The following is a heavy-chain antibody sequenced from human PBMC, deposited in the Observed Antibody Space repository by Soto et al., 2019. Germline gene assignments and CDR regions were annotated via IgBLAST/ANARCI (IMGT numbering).Heavy chain of an antibody. J-gene: IGHJ1*01. V-gene: IGHV5-51*01. Sequence: ESLTISCTSSGDSFTPYWIGWVRQMPGKGLEWMGIIYPGDSDTRYSPSFQGQVTISADKSTSTAYLQWSSLKASDTAMYYCARRDDSPTAEYFQHWGQGTLVTVSS. CDR1: GDSFTPYW. D-gene: IGHD2-21*01. CDR3: ARRDDSPTAEYFQH. CDR2: IYPGDSDT.